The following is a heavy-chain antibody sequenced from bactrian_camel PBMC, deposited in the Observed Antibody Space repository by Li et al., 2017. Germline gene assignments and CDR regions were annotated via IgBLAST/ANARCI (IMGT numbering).Heavy chain of an antibody. D-gene: IGHD3*01. Sequence: HVQLVESGGGSVQAGGSLRLSCAVSGYGYASYCMGWFRQTPGKEREGVATLDGDGRYTYADSVKGRFAISKDNAKNTLYLDMASLKPEDTGMYYCAAAQRLYERKYEYWGQGTQVTVS. CDR3: AAAQRLYERKYEY. CDR2: LDGDGRYT. V-gene: IGHV3S6*01. CDR1: GYGYASYC. J-gene: IGHJ4*01.